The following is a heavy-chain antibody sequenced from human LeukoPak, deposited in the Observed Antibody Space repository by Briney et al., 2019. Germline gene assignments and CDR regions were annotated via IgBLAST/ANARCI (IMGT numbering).Heavy chain of an antibody. CDR1: GFTFSSYA. CDR2: ISGSGGST. J-gene: IGHJ4*02. CDR3: ATPPPRRWDGSGVSY. V-gene: IGHV3-23*01. D-gene: IGHD3-10*01. Sequence: GGSLRLSCAAYGFTFSSYAMSWVRQAPGKGLEWVSAISGSGGSTYYADSVKDRFTISRDNSKNTLYLQMNSLRAEDTAVYYCATPPPRRWDGSGVSYWGQGTLVTVSS.